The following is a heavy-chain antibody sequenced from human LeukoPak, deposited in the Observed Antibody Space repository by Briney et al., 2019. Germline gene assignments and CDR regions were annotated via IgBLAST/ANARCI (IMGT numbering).Heavy chain of an antibody. V-gene: IGHV3-15*01. J-gene: IGHJ5*02. D-gene: IGHD4-23*01. CDR2: IKSKADGGTT. CDR3: TTERDCQRWKNWFVP. CDR1: GFTFSNAW. Sequence: GGSLRLSCAASGFTFSNAWMSWVRQAPGEGLGWVGRIKSKADGGTTDHTAPGGGTLTIATDDSKNTLYLQMSSLKSEDTAVYYCTTERDCQRWKNWFVPWGQGSLVTVSS.